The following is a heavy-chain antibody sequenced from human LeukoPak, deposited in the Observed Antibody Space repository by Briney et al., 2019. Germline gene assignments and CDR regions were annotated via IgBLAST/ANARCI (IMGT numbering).Heavy chain of an antibody. Sequence: SETLSLTCTVSGGSISSSSYYWGWIRQPPGKGLEWIGSIYYSGSTYYNPSLKSRVTISVDTSKNQFSLKLSSVTAADTAVYYCARAAAAGLYYYYYMDVWGKGTTVTVSS. CDR2: IYYSGST. CDR3: ARAAAAGLYYYYYMDV. V-gene: IGHV4-39*07. J-gene: IGHJ6*03. CDR1: GGSISSSSYY. D-gene: IGHD6-13*01.